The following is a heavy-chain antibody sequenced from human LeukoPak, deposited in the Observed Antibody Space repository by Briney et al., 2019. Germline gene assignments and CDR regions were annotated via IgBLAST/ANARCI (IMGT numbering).Heavy chain of an antibody. V-gene: IGHV4-39*01. CDR2: VYYSGST. CDR3: ARHGFVVIPAAFDY. CDR1: GDSISSNSYY. J-gene: IGHJ4*02. Sequence: SETLSLTCTVSGDSISSNSYYWIWIRQPPGKGLEWIGSVYYSGSTYYNPSLKGRVTISIDTSKNQFSLKLNSVTAADTAVYYCARHGFVVIPAAFDYWGQGTLVTVSS. D-gene: IGHD2-2*01.